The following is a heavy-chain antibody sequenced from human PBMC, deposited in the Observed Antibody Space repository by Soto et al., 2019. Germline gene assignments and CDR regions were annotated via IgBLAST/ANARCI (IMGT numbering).Heavy chain of an antibody. CDR1: GFTFSSYS. D-gene: IGHD3-9*01. CDR2: ISSSSSCI. Sequence: EVQLVESGGGLVKPGGSLRLSCAASGFTFSSYSMNWVRQAPGKGLEWVSSISSSSSCIYYADSVKGRFTISRDNAKNSLYLQMNSLRAEDTAVYYCARSVDVDWLLSLTYGMDVWGQGTTVTVSS. J-gene: IGHJ6*02. V-gene: IGHV3-21*01. CDR3: ARSVDVDWLLSLTYGMDV.